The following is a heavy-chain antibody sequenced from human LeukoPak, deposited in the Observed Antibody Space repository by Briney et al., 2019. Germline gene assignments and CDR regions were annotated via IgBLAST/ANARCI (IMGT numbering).Heavy chain of an antibody. Sequence: GGSLRLSCAASGFTFSSYWMSWVRQAPGKGLELVANIKQDGSEKYYVDSVKGRFTTSRDNAKNSLYLQMNSLRAEDTAVYYCAREGDYYDSRDAFDIWGQGTMVTVSS. CDR1: GFTFSSYW. CDR3: AREGDYYDSRDAFDI. V-gene: IGHV3-7*01. D-gene: IGHD3-22*01. J-gene: IGHJ3*02. CDR2: IKQDGSEK.